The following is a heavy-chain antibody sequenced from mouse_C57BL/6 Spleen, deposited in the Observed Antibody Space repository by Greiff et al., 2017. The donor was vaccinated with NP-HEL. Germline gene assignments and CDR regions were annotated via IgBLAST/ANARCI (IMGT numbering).Heavy chain of an antibody. CDR2: IYPGSGST. J-gene: IGHJ4*01. CDR1: GYTFTSYW. CDR3: ARFGSSYGDGDY. D-gene: IGHD1-1*01. V-gene: IGHV1-55*01. Sequence: QVQLQQPGAELVKPGASVKMSCKASGYTFTSYWITWVKQRPGQGLEWIGDIYPGSGSTNYNEKFKSKATLTVDTSSSTAYMQLSSLTSEDSAVYYWARFGSSYGDGDYWGQGTSVTVSS.